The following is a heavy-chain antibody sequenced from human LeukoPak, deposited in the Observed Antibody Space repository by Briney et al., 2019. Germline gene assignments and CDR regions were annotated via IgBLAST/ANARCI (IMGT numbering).Heavy chain of an antibody. D-gene: IGHD3-10*01. CDR2: IDTSGST. V-gene: IGHV4-61*02. CDR3: AREVVTMVRGVIVDY. J-gene: IGHJ4*02. CDR1: GGSISSGSYY. Sequence: ASETLSLTCTVSGGSISSGSYYWSWIRQPAGKGLEWIGRIDTSGSTNYNPSLKSRVTISEDTSKNQFSLKLSSVTAADTAVYYCAREVVTMVRGVIVDYWGQGTLVTVSS.